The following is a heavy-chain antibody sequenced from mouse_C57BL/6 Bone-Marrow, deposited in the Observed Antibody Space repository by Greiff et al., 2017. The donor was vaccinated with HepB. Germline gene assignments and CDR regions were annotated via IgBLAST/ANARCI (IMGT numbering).Heavy chain of an antibody. Sequence: EVQLQQSGPELVKPGASVKIPCKASGYTFTDYNMDWVKQSNGKSLEWIGDINPNNGGTSYNQKFKGKATLTVDKSSSTAYMELRSLTSEDTAVYYCARRNYAMDYWGQGTSVTVSS. CDR1: GYTFTDYN. V-gene: IGHV1-18*01. CDR3: ARRNYAMDY. CDR2: INPNNGGT. J-gene: IGHJ4*01.